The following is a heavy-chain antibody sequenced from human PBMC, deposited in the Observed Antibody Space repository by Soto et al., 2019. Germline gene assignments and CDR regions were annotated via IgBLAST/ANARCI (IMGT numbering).Heavy chain of an antibody. J-gene: IGHJ4*02. CDR2: IYHSGST. Sequence: SETLSLTCAVSGGSISSGGYSWSWIRQPPGKGLEWIGYIYHSGSTYYNPSLKSRVTISVDRSKNQFSLKLSSVTAADTAVYYCARDHGVGYSSVPRDYWGQGTLVTVPQ. D-gene: IGHD6-19*01. CDR1: GGSISSGGYS. CDR3: ARDHGVGYSSVPRDY. V-gene: IGHV4-30-2*01.